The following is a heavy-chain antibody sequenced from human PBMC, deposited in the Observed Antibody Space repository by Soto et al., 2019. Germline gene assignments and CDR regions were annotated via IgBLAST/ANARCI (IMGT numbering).Heavy chain of an antibody. J-gene: IGHJ3*02. CDR2: ISYDGSNK. D-gene: IGHD3-16*01. CDR3: ARSYSILYYAFDI. Sequence: GGSLRLSCAASGFTFSSYAMHWVRQAPGKGLEWVAVISYDGSNKYYADSVKGRFTISRDNSKNTLYLQMNSLRAEDTAVYYCARSYSILYYAFDIWGQGTMVTVSS. CDR1: GFTFSSYA. V-gene: IGHV3-30-3*01.